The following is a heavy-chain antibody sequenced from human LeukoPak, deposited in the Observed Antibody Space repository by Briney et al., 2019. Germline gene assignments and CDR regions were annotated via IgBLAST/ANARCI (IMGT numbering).Heavy chain of an antibody. CDR1: GGTFSSYA. D-gene: IGHD3-10*01. CDR2: IIPILGIA. J-gene: IGHJ6*02. V-gene: IGHV1-69*04. Sequence: GASVKVSCKASGGTFSSYAISWVRQAPGQGLEWMGRIIPILGIANYAQKFQGRVTITADKSTSTAYMELSSLRSEDTAVYYCAGASFRGVITPVYYYYGMDVWGQGTTVTVSS. CDR3: AGASFRGVITPVYYYYGMDV.